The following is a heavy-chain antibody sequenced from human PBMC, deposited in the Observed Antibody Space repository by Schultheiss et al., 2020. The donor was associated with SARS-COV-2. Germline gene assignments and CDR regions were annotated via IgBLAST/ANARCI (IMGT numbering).Heavy chain of an antibody. CDR2: IYWGDDK. D-gene: IGHD6-13*01. CDR1: GFSLSTSGVG. CDR3: APQLVEGATDY. Sequence: SGPTLVKPTQTLTLTCTFSGFSLSTSGVGVGWIRQPPGKALEWLALIYWGDDKRYSPSLKSRLTITKDTSKNQVVLTMTNMDPVDTATYYCAPQLVEGATDYWGQGTLVTVSS. V-gene: IGHV2-5*02. J-gene: IGHJ4*02.